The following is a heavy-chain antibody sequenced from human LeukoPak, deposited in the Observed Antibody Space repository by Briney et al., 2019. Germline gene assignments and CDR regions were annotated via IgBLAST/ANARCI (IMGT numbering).Heavy chain of an antibody. V-gene: IGHV4-39*01. CDR1: GGSISSSSYY. Sequence: SETLSLTCTVSGGSISSSSYYWGWVHQPPGKGLEWIGSIYYSGSTYYNPTLKSRVTISIDTSKNQFSLKLSSVTVADTAVYYCARHQGVVDLWGRGSLVTVSS. J-gene: IGHJ2*01. D-gene: IGHD3-3*01. CDR2: IYYSGST. CDR3: ARHQGVVDL.